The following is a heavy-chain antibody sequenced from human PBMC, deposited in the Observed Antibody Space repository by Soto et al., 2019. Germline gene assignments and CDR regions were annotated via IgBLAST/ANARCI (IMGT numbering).Heavy chain of an antibody. Sequence: DVQLVESGGGLVQPGGSLRLSCAASGFTFSNYWMHWVGQAPGKGLAWVARIDHDGSTDYAGSVRGRFTVSRDNAENMLYLQMNSLRDDDTALYYCVRDSHGDYWGQGTLVTVSS. CDR2: IDHDGST. V-gene: IGHV3-74*01. J-gene: IGHJ4*02. CDR1: GFTFSNYW. CDR3: VRDSHGDY.